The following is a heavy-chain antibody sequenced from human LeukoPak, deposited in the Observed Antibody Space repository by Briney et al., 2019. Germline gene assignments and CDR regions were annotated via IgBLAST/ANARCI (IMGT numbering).Heavy chain of an antibody. J-gene: IGHJ4*01. CDR3: ARTFGNNYGDY. CDR1: GFTFSTYW. CDR2: INVDGSIT. D-gene: IGHD5-18*01. V-gene: IGHV3-74*01. Sequence: GGSLRLSCAASGFTFSTYWMHWVRHAPGKGLVWVSRINVDGSITTYADSVKGRFTISRDNAKNTLYLQMNSLRGEDTAMYYCARTFGNNYGDYWGHGTLVTVSS.